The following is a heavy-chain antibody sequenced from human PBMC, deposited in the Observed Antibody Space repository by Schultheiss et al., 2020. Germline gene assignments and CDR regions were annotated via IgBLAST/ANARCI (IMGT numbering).Heavy chain of an antibody. J-gene: IGHJ6*02. CDR3: ARGNPITIFGVVSPIWGMDV. CDR1: GGSISSYY. CDR2: INHSGST. Sequence: SETLSLTCTVAGGSISSYYWSWIRQPPGKGLEWIGEINHSGSTNYNPSLKSRVTISVDTSKNQFSLKLSSVTAADTAVYYCARGNPITIFGVVSPIWGMDVWGQGPPVTGSS. V-gene: IGHV4-34*01. D-gene: IGHD3-3*01.